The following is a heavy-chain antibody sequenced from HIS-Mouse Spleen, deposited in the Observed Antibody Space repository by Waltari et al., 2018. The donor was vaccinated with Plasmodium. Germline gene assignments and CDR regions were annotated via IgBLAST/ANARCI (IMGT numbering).Heavy chain of an antibody. D-gene: IGHD6-6*01. CDR2: IYSVGST. CDR3: ARGMKSSSSAFDI. V-gene: IGHV3-53*01. Sequence: EVQLVESGGGLIQPGGSLSLSCAASGLTVSSNYLSWVRQAPGKGLECVSVIYSVGSTYYADPVKGRFTISRDNSKNTLYLQMNSLRAEDTAVYYCARGMKSSSSAFDIWGQGTMVTVSS. CDR1: GLTVSSNY. J-gene: IGHJ3*02.